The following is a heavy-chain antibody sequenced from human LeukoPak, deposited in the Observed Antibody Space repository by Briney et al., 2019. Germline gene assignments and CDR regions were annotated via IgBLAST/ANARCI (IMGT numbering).Heavy chain of an antibody. Sequence: GGSLRLSCAASGFTFSSYSMNWVRQAPGKGLEWASSISSSSSYIYYADSVKGRFTISRDNAKNSLYLQMNSLRAEDTAVYYCARDLYYYYGMDVWGQGTTVTVSS. CDR2: ISSSSSYI. CDR3: ARDLYYYYGMDV. V-gene: IGHV3-21*04. CDR1: GFTFSSYS. J-gene: IGHJ6*02.